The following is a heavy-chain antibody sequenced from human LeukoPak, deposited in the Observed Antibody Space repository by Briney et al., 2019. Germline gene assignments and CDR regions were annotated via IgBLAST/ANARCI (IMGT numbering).Heavy chain of an antibody. D-gene: IGHD2-2*01. Sequence: PGGSLRLSCAASGFTFSDYYMSWIRQAPGKGLEWVSYIGSSGSTIYYADSVKGRFTISRDNAKNSLYLQMNSLRAEDTALYYCAKGKYCSSTSCYAALASYMDVWGKGTTVTISS. CDR3: AKGKYCSSTSCYAALASYMDV. CDR2: IGSSGSTI. J-gene: IGHJ6*03. CDR1: GFTFSDYY. V-gene: IGHV3-11*01.